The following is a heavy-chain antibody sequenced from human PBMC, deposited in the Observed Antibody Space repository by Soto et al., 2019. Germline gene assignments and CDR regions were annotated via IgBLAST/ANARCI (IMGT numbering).Heavy chain of an antibody. V-gene: IGHV3-23*01. CDR2: ISGSGGST. Sequence: PGGSLRLSCAASGFTFSSYAMSWVRQAPGKGLEWVSAISGSGGSTYYADSVKGRFTISRDNSKNTLYLQMNSLRAEDTAVYYCAKPLTTAETTVTTLYYYYGMDVWGQGTTVTVSS. CDR3: AKPLTTAETTVTTLYYYYGMDV. CDR1: GFTFSSYA. D-gene: IGHD4-17*01. J-gene: IGHJ6*02.